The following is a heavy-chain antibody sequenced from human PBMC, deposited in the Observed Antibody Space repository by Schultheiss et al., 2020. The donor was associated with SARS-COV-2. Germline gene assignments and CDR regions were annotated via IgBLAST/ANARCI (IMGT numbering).Heavy chain of an antibody. CDR1: GFTFSSYW. J-gene: IGHJ4*02. CDR3: TTRWSGSGSYSH. D-gene: IGHD3-10*01. CDR2: INSDGSST. Sequence: GGSLRLSCAASGFTFSSYWMYWVRQPPGKGLVWLSRINSDGSSTMYADSVMGRFTISRDNAENTLYLQMNSLRAEDTAVYYCTTRWSGSGSYSHWGQGTLVTVSS. V-gene: IGHV3-74*03.